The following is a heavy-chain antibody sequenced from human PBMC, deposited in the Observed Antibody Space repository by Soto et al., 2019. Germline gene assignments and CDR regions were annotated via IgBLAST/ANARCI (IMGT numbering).Heavy chain of an antibody. CDR3: ARRYCSSTSCPFDY. Sequence: SETLSLTCTVSGGSISSYYWSWIRQPPGKGLEWIGYIYYSGSTNYNPSLKSRVTISVDTSKNQFSLKLSSVTAADTAVYYCARRYCSSTSCPFDYWGQGTLVTVSS. J-gene: IGHJ4*02. CDR2: IYYSGST. CDR1: GGSISSYY. V-gene: IGHV4-59*01. D-gene: IGHD2-2*01.